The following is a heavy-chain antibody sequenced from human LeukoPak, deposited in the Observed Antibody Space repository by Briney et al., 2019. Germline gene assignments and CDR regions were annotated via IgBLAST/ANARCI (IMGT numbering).Heavy chain of an antibody. J-gene: IGHJ5*02. Sequence: SETLSLTCTVSGGSISSYYWSWIRQPAGKGLEWIGRIYTSGSTNYNPSLKSRVTMSVDTSKNQFSLKLSSVTAADTAVYYCARDLHDFWSGYPPTGNWFDPWGQGTLVTVSS. CDR2: IYTSGST. D-gene: IGHD3-3*01. CDR1: GGSISSYY. CDR3: ARDLHDFWSGYPPTGNWFDP. V-gene: IGHV4-4*07.